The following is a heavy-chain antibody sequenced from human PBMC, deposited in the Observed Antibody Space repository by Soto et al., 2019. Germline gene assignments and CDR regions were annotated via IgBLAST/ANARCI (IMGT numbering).Heavy chain of an antibody. J-gene: IGHJ4*02. CDR3: ERLQAAARDNDLTFDY. D-gene: IGHD6-13*01. CDR2: IDPSDSYT. V-gene: IGHV5-10-1*01. Sequence: EVQLVQSGAEVKKPGESLRISCKGSGYSFTSYWMSWVRQMPGKGLEWVGRIDPSDSYTNYSPSFQGHVSISADKSINPAYLQWSSPQASDTAMYYCERLQAAARDNDLTFDYWGQGTLVTVSS. CDR1: GYSFTSYW.